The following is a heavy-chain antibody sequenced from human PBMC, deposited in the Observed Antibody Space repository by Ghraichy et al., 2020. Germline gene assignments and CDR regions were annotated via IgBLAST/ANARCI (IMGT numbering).Heavy chain of an antibody. CDR3: AKDLGYSSGWFLDH. CDR1: GFTFSSYG. Sequence: GESLNISCAASGFTFSSYGMHWVRQAPGKGPEWVALISYEGSNKYYAGSVKGRFTISRDNSKNTLYLQTNSLRPEDTAVYYCAKDLGYSSGWFLDHWGQGTLVTVSS. D-gene: IGHD6-19*01. J-gene: IGHJ4*02. V-gene: IGHV3-30*18. CDR2: ISYEGSNK.